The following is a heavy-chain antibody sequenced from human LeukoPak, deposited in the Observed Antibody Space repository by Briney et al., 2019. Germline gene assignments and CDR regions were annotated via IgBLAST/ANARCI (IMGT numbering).Heavy chain of an antibody. D-gene: IGHD3-22*01. Sequence: SETLSLTCAVYGGSFSGYYWSWIRQPPGKGLEWIGEINHSGSTNYNPSLKSRVTISVDTSKNQFSLKLSSVTAADTAVYYCARVGYDSSGYFTAPDYWGQGILVTVSS. V-gene: IGHV4-34*01. CDR2: INHSGST. J-gene: IGHJ4*02. CDR1: GGSFSGYY. CDR3: ARVGYDSSGYFTAPDY.